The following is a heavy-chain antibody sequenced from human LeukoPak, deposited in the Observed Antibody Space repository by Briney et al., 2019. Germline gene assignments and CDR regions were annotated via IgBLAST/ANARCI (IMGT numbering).Heavy chain of an antibody. Sequence: GASVKVSCKASGYTFTSYDINWVRQIPGKGLEWMGIIYPGDSDTRYSPSFQGQVTISADKSISTAYLQWSSLKASDTAMYYCARLTSSSGWYPEGWFDPWGQGTLVTVSS. D-gene: IGHD6-19*01. J-gene: IGHJ5*02. CDR3: ARLTSSSGWYPEGWFDP. V-gene: IGHV5-51*01. CDR2: IYPGDSDT. CDR1: GYTFTSYD.